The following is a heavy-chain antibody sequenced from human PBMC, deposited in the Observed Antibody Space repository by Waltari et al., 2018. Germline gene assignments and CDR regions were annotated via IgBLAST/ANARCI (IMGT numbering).Heavy chain of an antibody. J-gene: IGHJ4*02. D-gene: IGHD1-26*01. CDR3: AGGTASAWELGHS. Sequence: QVQLHQGGAGLLKPSETLSLTCVVYGGSFSDYYWGWNRQPPGKGLEWRGEIKQSGLRNYNPSVKSRATMSLDTSKNQFSLKLSSLTAADTAVYYCAGGTASAWELGHSWGQGTLVTVSS. CDR2: IKQSGLR. CDR1: GGSFSDYY. V-gene: IGHV4-34*01.